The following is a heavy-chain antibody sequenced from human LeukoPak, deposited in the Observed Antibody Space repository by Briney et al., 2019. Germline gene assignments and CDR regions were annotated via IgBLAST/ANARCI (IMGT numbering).Heavy chain of an antibody. D-gene: IGHD2-15*01. CDR1: GYSITSNYY. V-gene: IGHV4-38-2*02. CDR2: IYHSGST. Sequence: SETLSLTCTVSGYSITSNYYWVWIRQPPGKGLEWIGSIYHSGSTYHNPSLKSRVTMSVDTSKNQFSLKLTSVTAADTAVYFCASRDCSDGACFFDYWGQGTLVTVSS. CDR3: ASRDCSDGACFFDY. J-gene: IGHJ4*02.